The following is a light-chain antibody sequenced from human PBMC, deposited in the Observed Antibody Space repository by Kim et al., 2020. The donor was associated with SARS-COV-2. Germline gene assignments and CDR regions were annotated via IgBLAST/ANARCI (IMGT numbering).Light chain of an antibody. Sequence: PGTRAPLPCRASQNIATYLAWYQQRPGQAPRLLVYDASNRATGVPDRFSGSGSGTDFTLTISSLEPEDFSIYYCQQRNSWPPAVTFGGGTKVDIK. CDR2: DAS. CDR3: QQRNSWPPAVT. CDR1: QNIATY. V-gene: IGKV3-11*01. J-gene: IGKJ4*01.